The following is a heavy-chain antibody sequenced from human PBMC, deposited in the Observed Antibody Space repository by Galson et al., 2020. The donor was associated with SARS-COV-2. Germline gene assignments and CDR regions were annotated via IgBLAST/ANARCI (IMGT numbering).Heavy chain of an antibody. CDR1: GFTFSSSA. J-gene: IGHJ5*02. D-gene: IGHD2-2*01. V-gene: IGHV3-30*04. CDR3: ARETDDHTSRWYDN. CDR2: ISYDGTTR. Sequence: QLGESLKISCAASGFTFSSSALHWVRPAPGKGLAWVAIISYDGTTRYKSDSVKGRFTISRDISKNTLYLQMNRLRPEDTGVYYCARETDDHTSRWYDNWGQGTLVTVSP.